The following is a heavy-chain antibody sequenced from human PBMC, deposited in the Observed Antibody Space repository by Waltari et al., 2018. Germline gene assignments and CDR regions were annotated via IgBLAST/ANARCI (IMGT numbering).Heavy chain of an antibody. D-gene: IGHD5-12*01. CDR1: GGTFSTYA. CDR3: ACGMMKRGYDSARDDY. V-gene: IGHV1-69*04. Sequence: QVQLVQSGAEVKKPGSSVKVSCKASGGTFSTYAISWGRPAPGQGLEWMGGIIPILGIANYAQKFQGRVTITADESTSTAYMELSSLRSEDTAVYYCACGMMKRGYDSARDDYWGQGTLVTVSS. J-gene: IGHJ4*02. CDR2: IIPILGIA.